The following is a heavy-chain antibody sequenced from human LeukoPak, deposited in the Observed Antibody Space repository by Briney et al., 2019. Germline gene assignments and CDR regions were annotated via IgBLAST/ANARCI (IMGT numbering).Heavy chain of an antibody. D-gene: IGHD6-13*01. CDR1: GITFSASG. Sequence: PGGSLRLSCAASGITFSASGMHWVRQAPGKGLEWVAMIWSDGSNQYYADSVKGRFTVSRDNSKNTLYLQMNSLRAEDTATYYCVKSGIAAAGQRGYFDYWGQGTLVTVSS. CDR3: VKSGIAAAGQRGYFDY. V-gene: IGHV3-30*02. J-gene: IGHJ4*02. CDR2: IWSDGSNQ.